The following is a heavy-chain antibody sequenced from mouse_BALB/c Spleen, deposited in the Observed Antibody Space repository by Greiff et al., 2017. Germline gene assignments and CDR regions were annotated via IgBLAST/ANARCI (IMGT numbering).Heavy chain of an antibody. J-gene: IGHJ4*01. CDR3: ARVGMVTTAMDY. V-gene: IGHV5-12-2*01. CDR1: GFTFSSYT. CDR2: ISNGGGST. Sequence: EVQRVESGGGLVQPGGSLKLSCAASGFTFSSYTMSWVRQTPEKRLEWVAYISNGGGSTYYPDTVKGRFTISRDNAKNTLYLQMSSLKSEDTAMYYCARVGMVTTAMDYWGQGTSVTVSS. D-gene: IGHD2-1*01.